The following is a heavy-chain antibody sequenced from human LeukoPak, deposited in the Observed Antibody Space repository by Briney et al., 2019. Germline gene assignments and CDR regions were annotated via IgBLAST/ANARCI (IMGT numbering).Heavy chain of an antibody. Sequence: SGTLSLTCTVSGGSISSYYWSWIRQPPGKGLEWIGYIYYSGSTNYNPSLKSRVTISVDTSKNQFSLKLSSVTAADTAVYYCARRADYGDYGALFDYWGQGTLVTVSS. CDR2: IYYSGST. V-gene: IGHV4-59*08. CDR1: GGSISSYY. D-gene: IGHD4-17*01. J-gene: IGHJ4*02. CDR3: ARRADYGDYGALFDY.